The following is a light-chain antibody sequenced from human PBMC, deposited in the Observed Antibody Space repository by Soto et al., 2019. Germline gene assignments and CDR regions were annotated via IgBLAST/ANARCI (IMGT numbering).Light chain of an antibody. CDR1: SSDVGDYNS. Sequence: QSVLTQPRSVSGSPGQSVTVSCIGTSSDVGDYNSVSWYQQHPGKAPKLMIYDVSKRPSGVPDRFSGSKSGNTASLTISGLQAEDEADYYCCSYAGSRTYVFGTGTKVTVL. V-gene: IGLV2-11*01. J-gene: IGLJ1*01. CDR3: CSYAGSRTYV. CDR2: DVS.